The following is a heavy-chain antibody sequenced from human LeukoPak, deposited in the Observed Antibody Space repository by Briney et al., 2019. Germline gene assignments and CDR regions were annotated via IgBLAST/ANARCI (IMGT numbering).Heavy chain of an antibody. V-gene: IGHV1-69*04. CDR2: IIPIFGIV. J-gene: IGHJ3*02. CDR3: ASRYCGGDCYPTRHLDI. Sequence: SVKVSCKASGGTFSSYAISWVRQAPGQGLEWMGRIIPIFGIVNYAQKFQGRVTITADKSTSTAYMELSSLRSEDTAVYYCASRYCGGDCYPTRHLDIWGQGTMVTVSS. CDR1: GGTFSSYA. D-gene: IGHD2-21*02.